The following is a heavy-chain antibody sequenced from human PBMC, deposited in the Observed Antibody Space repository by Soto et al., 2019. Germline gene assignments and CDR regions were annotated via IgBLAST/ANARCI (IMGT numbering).Heavy chain of an antibody. Sequence: QLQLRESGPGLVKPSETLSLTCSVSDGSISRTNPYWGWIRQPPGKGLEWIGIIYYSGTTYYSPSLESRVTILVDTSKNQFSLKLSSVTAADTAIYHCARWQEGEGYYFDSWGQGALVTVSS. CDR3: ARWQEGEGYYFDS. D-gene: IGHD3-16*01. V-gene: IGHV4-39*01. J-gene: IGHJ4*02. CDR2: IYYSGTT. CDR1: DGSISRTNPY.